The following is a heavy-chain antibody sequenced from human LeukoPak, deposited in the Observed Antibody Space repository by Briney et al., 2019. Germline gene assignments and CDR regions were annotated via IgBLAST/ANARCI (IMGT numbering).Heavy chain of an antibody. CDR1: GFTFSDYY. Sequence: PGGSLRLSCAASGFTFSDYYMSWIRQAPGKGLEWVSYISSSGSTIYYADSVKGRFTISRDNAKNSLYLQMNSLRAEDTAVYYCARANYYGETQSYYYYYYMDVWGKGTTVTISS. CDR3: ARANYYGETQSYYYYYYMDV. J-gene: IGHJ6*03. V-gene: IGHV3-11*04. CDR2: ISSSGSTI. D-gene: IGHD4-17*01.